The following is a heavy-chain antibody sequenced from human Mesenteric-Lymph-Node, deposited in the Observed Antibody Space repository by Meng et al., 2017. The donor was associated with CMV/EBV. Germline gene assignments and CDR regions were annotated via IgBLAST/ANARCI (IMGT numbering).Heavy chain of an antibody. CDR3: ARGGPSVEMATILDF. Sequence: SVKVSCKASGGTFSSYTISWVRQAPGQGLEWMGRIIPILGIANYAQKFQGRVTITADESTRTAYMELSGLRSEDTAVYYCARGGPSVEMATILDFWGQGTLVTVSS. CDR2: IIPILGIA. J-gene: IGHJ4*02. CDR1: GGTFSSYT. D-gene: IGHD5-24*01. V-gene: IGHV1-69*02.